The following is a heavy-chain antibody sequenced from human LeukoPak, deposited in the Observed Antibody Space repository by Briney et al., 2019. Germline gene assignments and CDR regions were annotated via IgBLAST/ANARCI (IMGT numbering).Heavy chain of an antibody. Sequence: AAGSLTLSCADSGFTFSSYAMRRVRHAPGMGLEGVSAISGSGGSTYYADSVKGRFTISRDNSKNTLYLQMNSLRAEDAAVYYCAKDSSSYWVYWGQGPLVTVSS. CDR3: AKDSSSYWVY. V-gene: IGHV3-23*01. J-gene: IGHJ1*01. D-gene: IGHD6-13*01. CDR1: GFTFSSYA. CDR2: ISGSGGST.